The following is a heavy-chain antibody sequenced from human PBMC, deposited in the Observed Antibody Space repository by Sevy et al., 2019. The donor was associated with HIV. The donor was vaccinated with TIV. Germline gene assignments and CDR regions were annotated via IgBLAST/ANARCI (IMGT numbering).Heavy chain of an antibody. V-gene: IGHV3-21*01. CDR1: GFTFIGYT. CDR2: ISSTGKYI. CDR3: AREGTGRGYYYGLDV. D-gene: IGHD1-26*01. J-gene: IGHJ6*02. Sequence: GGSLRLSCAASGFTFIGYTMNWVRQAPGKGLEWVSSISSTGKYIYYAESLKGRFTVSRDNADNSLYLQINSLSAEDTAIYYCAREGTGRGYYYGLDVWGQGTTVTVSS.